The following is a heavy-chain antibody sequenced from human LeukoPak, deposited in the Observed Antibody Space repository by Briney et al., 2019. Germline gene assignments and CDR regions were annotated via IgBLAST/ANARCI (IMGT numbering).Heavy chain of an antibody. V-gene: IGHV1-18*01. CDR2: ISAYNGNT. CDR3: ARRAGTIFGGEHFDY. CDR1: GYTFTSYG. D-gene: IGHD3-3*01. Sequence: ASVKVSCKASGYTFTSYGISWVRQAPGQGLEWMGWISAYNGNTNYAQKPQGRVTMTTDTSTSTAYMELRSLRSDDTAVYYCARRAGTIFGGEHFDYWGQGTLVTVSS. J-gene: IGHJ4*02.